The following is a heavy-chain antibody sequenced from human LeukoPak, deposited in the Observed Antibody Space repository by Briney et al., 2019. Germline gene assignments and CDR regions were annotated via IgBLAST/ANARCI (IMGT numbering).Heavy chain of an antibody. CDR3: ARDTSGSPGNDI. CDR1: RGSTSGFY. CDR2: IYYSGDT. J-gene: IGHJ3*02. D-gene: IGHD3-10*01. Sequence: PLESLCLTCTVPRGSTSGFYWSWIGQPRGKGWGWSGYIYYSGDTNYNPSLKCRVTLSVHTTRKRFSFKRSSVTGAETTGYCFARDTSGSPGNDISGQGTIVTAS. V-gene: IGHV4-59*01.